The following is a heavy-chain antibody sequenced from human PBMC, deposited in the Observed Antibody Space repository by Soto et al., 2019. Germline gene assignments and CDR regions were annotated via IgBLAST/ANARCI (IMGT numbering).Heavy chain of an antibody. CDR2: IYYSGST. CDR1: GGSISSYY. D-gene: IGHD3-22*01. CDR3: AREGYDSSGYYPNWFDP. V-gene: IGHV4-59*01. Sequence: SETLSLSCTVSGGSISSYYWSWIRQPPGKGLEWIGYIYYSGSTNYNPSLKSRVTISVDTSKNQFSLKLSSVTAADTAVYYCAREGYDSSGYYPNWFDPWGQGTLVTVS. J-gene: IGHJ5*02.